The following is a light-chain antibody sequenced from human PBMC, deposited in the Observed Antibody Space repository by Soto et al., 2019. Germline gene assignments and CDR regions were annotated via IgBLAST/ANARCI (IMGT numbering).Light chain of an antibody. CDR3: QQYGGSPWT. CDR2: DAS. V-gene: IGKV3-15*01. CDR1: QTISKN. Sequence: ERMMTQSPATLSLSPGETATLSCRASQTISKNLAWYQQKPGQAPRLLIYDASTRATDIPDRFSGSGSGTEFTLTISSLKSEDFAVYYCQQYGGSPWTFGQGTKVDIK. J-gene: IGKJ1*01.